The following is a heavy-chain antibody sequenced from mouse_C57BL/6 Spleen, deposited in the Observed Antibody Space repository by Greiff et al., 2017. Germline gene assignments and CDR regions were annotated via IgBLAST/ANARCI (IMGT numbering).Heavy chain of an antibody. CDR3: ARDYYGSSPVFDV. CDR1: GFNITNTY. J-gene: IGHJ1*03. Sequence: EVQLQESVAELVRPGASVKLSCTASGFNITNTYMHWVKQRPEHGLEWIGRIDPANGNTKYAPKFQGKAPITADKSSNTAYLQRSSLTSEDTAIYYGARDYYGSSPVFDVWGTGTTVTVSS. D-gene: IGHD1-1*01. V-gene: IGHV14-3*01. CDR2: IDPANGNT.